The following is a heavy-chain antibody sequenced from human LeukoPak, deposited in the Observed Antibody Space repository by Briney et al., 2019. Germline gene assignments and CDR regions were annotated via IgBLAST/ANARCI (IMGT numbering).Heavy chain of an antibody. D-gene: IGHD2/OR15-2a*01. CDR1: GFTFSSYA. Sequence: GGSLRLSCAASGFTFSSYAMHWVRQAPGKGLEWVAVISYDGSNKYYADSVKGRFTISRDNSKNTLYLQMNSLRAEDTAVYYCASSSMRWFDPWGQGTLVTVPS. J-gene: IGHJ5*02. CDR3: ASSSMRWFDP. V-gene: IGHV3-30-3*01. CDR2: ISYDGSNK.